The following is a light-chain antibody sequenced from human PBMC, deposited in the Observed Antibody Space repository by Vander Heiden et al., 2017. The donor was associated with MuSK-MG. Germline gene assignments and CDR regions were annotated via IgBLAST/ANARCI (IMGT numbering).Light chain of an antibody. CDR1: NSYIGAGYD. CDR2: ADS. J-gene: IGLJ2*01. Sequence: QSALTQPPSVSGAPGQRVTMSCTGNNSYIGAGYDVHWYRQLPGTAPKLLIYADSKRPSGVPDRFSGSKSGTSGSLAINGLLAEDEADYYCQSYDSRLSGLVFGGGTRLTVL. CDR3: QSYDSRLSGLV. V-gene: IGLV1-40*01.